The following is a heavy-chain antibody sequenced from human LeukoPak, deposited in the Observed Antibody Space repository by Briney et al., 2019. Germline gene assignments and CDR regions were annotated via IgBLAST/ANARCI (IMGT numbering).Heavy chain of an antibody. D-gene: IGHD1-26*01. CDR3: ARNAWDRAFDI. CDR2: IDPDSGGT. V-gene: IGHV1-2*02. J-gene: IGHJ3*02. Sequence: ASVKVSCKASGYTFTGNYMHWVRQARGQGLEWMGWIDPDSGGTNFAQKFQGRVTMTRDTSISTAYMELSRLRSDDTAVYYCARNAWDRAFDIWGQGTMVTVSS. CDR1: GYTFTGNY.